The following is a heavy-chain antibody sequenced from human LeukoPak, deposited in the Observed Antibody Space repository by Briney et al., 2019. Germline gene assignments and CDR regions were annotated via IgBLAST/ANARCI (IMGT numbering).Heavy chain of an antibody. CDR2: IKQDGSEK. J-gene: IGHJ4*02. CDR1: GFTFSSYW. V-gene: IGHV3-7*01. Sequence: GGSLRLSCAASGFTFSSYWMSWVRQAPVKGLEWVANIKQDGSEKYYVDSVKGRFTISRDNAKNSLYLQMNSLRAEDTAVYYCAREGSGYYSDYWGQGTLVTVSS. CDR3: AREGSGYYSDY. D-gene: IGHD3-22*01.